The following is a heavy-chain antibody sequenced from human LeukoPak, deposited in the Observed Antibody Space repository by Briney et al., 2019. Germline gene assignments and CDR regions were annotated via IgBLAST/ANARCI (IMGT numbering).Heavy chain of an antibody. V-gene: IGHV4-59*01. CDR2: IYYSGNT. CDR1: GASISSYY. CDR3: AREGYSFGNDY. Sequence: SETLSLTCTVSGASISSYYWSWIRQPPGQGLEWIGYIYYSGNTNYNPSLKSRVTISIDTSKNQFSLKLNSLTAADTAVYYCAREGYSFGNDYWGQGTLVTVSS. D-gene: IGHD5-18*01. J-gene: IGHJ4*02.